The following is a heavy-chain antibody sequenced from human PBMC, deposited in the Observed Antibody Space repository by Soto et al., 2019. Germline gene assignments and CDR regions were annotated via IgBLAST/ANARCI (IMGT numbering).Heavy chain of an antibody. Sequence: GESLTISCKGSGYSFAGYWITWVRQKPGKGLEWMGRIDPSDSQTYYSPSFRGHVTISATKSITTVFLQWSSLRASDTAMYYCARQIYDSDTGPNFQYYFDSWGQGTAVTVSS. CDR1: GYSFAGYW. D-gene: IGHD3-22*01. J-gene: IGHJ4*02. CDR3: ARQIYDSDTGPNFQYYFDS. V-gene: IGHV5-10-1*01. CDR2: IDPSDSQT.